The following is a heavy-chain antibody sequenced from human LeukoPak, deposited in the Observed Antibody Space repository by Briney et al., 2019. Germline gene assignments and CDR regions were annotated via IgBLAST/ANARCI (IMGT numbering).Heavy chain of an antibody. V-gene: IGHV3-23*01. CDR3: ARVIRAAPGKGYFDY. CDR1: GFTFSSYA. CDR2: ISGSGGST. J-gene: IGHJ4*02. Sequence: GGSLRLSCAASGFTFSSYAMSWVRQAPGKGLEWVSAISGSGGSTYYADSVKGRFTISRDSSKNTLYLQMNSLRAEDTAIYYCARVIRAAPGKGYFDYWGQGTLVTASS. D-gene: IGHD6-13*01.